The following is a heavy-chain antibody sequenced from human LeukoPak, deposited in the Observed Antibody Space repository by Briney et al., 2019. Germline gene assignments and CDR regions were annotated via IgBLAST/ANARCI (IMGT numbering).Heavy chain of an antibody. Sequence: GGSLRLSCAASGFTFSSYAMSWVRQAPGKGLEWVSIISGSGGSTYYAGSVKGRLTISRDNSKNTLYLQMNSLRAEDTAVYYCAKEASDCDSSGYYSDAFDIWGQGTMVTVSS. J-gene: IGHJ3*02. CDR2: ISGSGGST. D-gene: IGHD3-22*01. V-gene: IGHV3-23*01. CDR3: AKEASDCDSSGYYSDAFDI. CDR1: GFTFSSYA.